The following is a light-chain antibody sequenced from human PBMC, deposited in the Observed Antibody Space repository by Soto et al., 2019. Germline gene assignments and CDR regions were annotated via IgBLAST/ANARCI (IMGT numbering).Light chain of an antibody. CDR2: EVS. V-gene: IGLV2-8*01. J-gene: IGLJ1*01. CDR3: SSYRGSYYV. Sequence: QSALTQPPSASGSPGQSGTISCTGTGRDVGDYNYVSWYQQHPGKAPKLMIYEVSKRPSGVPDRFSGSKSGNTAALTVSGLQAEDESNDYWSSYRGSYYVFGTGTKVTVL. CDR1: GRDVGDYNY.